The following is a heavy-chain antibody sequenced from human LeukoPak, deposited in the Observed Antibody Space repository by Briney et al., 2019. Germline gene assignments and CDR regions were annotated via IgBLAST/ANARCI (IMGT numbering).Heavy chain of an antibody. CDR1: GGSFSGYY. CDR3: ARAGGFCSGGSCVRPGYYYYYSMDV. Sequence: SETLSLTCAVYGGSFSGYYWSWIRQPPGKGLEWIGEINHSGSTNYNPSLKSRVTISVDTSKNQFSLKLSSVTAADTAVYYCARAGGFCSGGSCVRPGYYYYYSMDVWGQGTTVTVSS. D-gene: IGHD2-15*01. J-gene: IGHJ6*02. CDR2: INHSGST. V-gene: IGHV4-34*01.